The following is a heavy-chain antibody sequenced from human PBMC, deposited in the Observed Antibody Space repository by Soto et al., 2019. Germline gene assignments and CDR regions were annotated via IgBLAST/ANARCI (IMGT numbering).Heavy chain of an antibody. D-gene: IGHD6-13*01. CDR1: GFIFSSHA. Sequence: GGSLRLSCTASGFIFSSHAMTWVRQAPGKGLEWVSGLSDSGGSRYYADSVKGRFTISRDNSMNTLYLQTKTLRAEDTAVYYCAKVSSSWYAGFFDLWGQGTLVTVSS. CDR2: LSDSGGSR. J-gene: IGHJ4*02. CDR3: AKVSSSWYAGFFDL. V-gene: IGHV3-23*01.